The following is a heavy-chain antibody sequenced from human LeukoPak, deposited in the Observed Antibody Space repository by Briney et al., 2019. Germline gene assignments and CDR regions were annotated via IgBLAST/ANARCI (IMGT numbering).Heavy chain of an antibody. CDR3: ARNSSGRSFDS. D-gene: IGHD6-19*01. CDR1: GGSISSSSYY. Sequence: SESPSLPCTVSGGSISSSSYYWGWIRQPPGKGLEWIGSIYYSGSTCYDPSLKSRVTISVDTSKNQLSLQLSSVTAADTAVYYCARNSSGRSFDSLGQGTLVTVSS. CDR2: IYYSGST. V-gene: IGHV4-39*01. J-gene: IGHJ4*02.